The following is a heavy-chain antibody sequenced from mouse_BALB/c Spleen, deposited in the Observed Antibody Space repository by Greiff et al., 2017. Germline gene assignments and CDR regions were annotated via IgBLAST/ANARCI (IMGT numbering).Heavy chain of an antibody. CDR2: ISSGGGST. Sequence: EVQLVESGGGLVKPGGSLKLSCAASGFAFSSYDMSWVRQTPEKRLEWVAYISSGGGSTYYPDTVKGRFTISRDNAKNTLYLQMSSLKSEDTAMYYCARHGGVAMDYWGQGTSVTVSS. CDR3: ARHGGVAMDY. J-gene: IGHJ4*01. V-gene: IGHV5-12-1*01. CDR1: GFAFSSYD.